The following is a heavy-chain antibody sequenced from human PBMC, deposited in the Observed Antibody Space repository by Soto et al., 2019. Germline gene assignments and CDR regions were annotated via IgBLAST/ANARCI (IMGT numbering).Heavy chain of an antibody. Sequence: TLSLTCTVSGGSISSGGYYWSWIRQHPGKGLEWIGYIYYSGSTYYNPSLKSRVTISVDTSKNQFSLKLSSVTAADTAGYYXPRIKGGSPVTGIYYYYGMDVWGQGPTVTLSS. J-gene: IGHJ6*02. CDR1: GGSISSGGYY. D-gene: IGHD2-21*02. CDR3: PRIKGGSPVTGIYYYYGMDV. V-gene: IGHV4-31*03. CDR2: IYYSGST.